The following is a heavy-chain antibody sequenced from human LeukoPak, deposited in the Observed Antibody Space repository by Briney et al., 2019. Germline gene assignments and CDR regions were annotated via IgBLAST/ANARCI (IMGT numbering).Heavy chain of an antibody. J-gene: IGHJ5*02. D-gene: IGHD6-19*01. CDR2: IKQDGSDK. CDR1: GFTLSSYW. CDR3: ARYATSSGSRWLEP. Sequence: GGSLRLSCAASGFTLSSYWMSWVRQAPGKGLEWVAHIKQDGSDKYYVDSAKGRFTISRDNAKNSLYLQMNSLRAEDTAVYYCARYATSSGSRWLEPWGQGTLVTVSS. V-gene: IGHV3-7*01.